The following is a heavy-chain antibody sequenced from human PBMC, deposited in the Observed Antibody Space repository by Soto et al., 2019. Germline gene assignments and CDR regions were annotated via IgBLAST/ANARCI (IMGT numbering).Heavy chain of an antibody. D-gene: IGHD6-6*01. V-gene: IGHV5-51*01. Sequence: PGESLKISCKASGYSFTTYWIGWVRQMPGKGLEWMGGIYPGESRTTYSPSFQGQVTISADRSVNTAYLQWSSLQASDTAMYYCARFIYSTSVRYFLHWGQGTQVTVSS. CDR3: ARFIYSTSVRYFLH. CDR1: GYSFTTYW. J-gene: IGHJ1*01. CDR2: IYPGESRT.